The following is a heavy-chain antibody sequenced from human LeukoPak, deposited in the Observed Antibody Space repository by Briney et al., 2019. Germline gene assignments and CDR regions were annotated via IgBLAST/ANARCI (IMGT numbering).Heavy chain of an antibody. CDR2: INHSGST. V-gene: IGHV4-34*01. CDR1: GGSFSGYY. CDR3: ARGDSKSGWYSAFDI. D-gene: IGHD6-19*01. J-gene: IGHJ3*02. Sequence: PSETLSLTCAVYGGSFSGYYWSWIRQPPGKGLEWIGEINHSGSTNYDPSLKSRVAISVDTSKNQFSLKLSSVTAADTAVYYCARGDSKSGWYSAFDIWGQGTMVTVSS.